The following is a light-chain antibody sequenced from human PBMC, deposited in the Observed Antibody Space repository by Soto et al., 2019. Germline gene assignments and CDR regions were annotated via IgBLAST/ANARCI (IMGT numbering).Light chain of an antibody. J-gene: IGKJ4*01. CDR1: QSISSW. V-gene: IGKV1-5*03. CDR3: QQYNSYPLT. Sequence: DIQMTQSPSTLSASVGVRVTITCRASQSISSWLAWYQQKPRKAPKLLIYKASSLESGVPSRFSGSGSGTEFTLTISSLQPDDFATYYCQQYNSYPLTFGGGTKVEIK. CDR2: KAS.